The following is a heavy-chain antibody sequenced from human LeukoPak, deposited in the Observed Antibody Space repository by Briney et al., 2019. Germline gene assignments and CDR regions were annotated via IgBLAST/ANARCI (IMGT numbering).Heavy chain of an antibody. J-gene: IGHJ4*02. Sequence: SQTLSLTRTVSGGSISSGSYYWSWIRQPAGKGLEWIGRIYTSGSTNYNPSLKSRVTISVDTSKNQFSLKLSSVTAADTAVYYCARVDYYDRVDYWGQGTLVTVSS. CDR1: GGSISSGSYY. CDR2: IYTSGST. V-gene: IGHV4-61*02. D-gene: IGHD3-22*01. CDR3: ARVDYYDRVDY.